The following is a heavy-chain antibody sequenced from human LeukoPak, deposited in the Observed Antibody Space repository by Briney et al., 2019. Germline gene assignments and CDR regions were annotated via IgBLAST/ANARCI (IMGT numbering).Heavy chain of an antibody. V-gene: IGHV3-48*03. CDR3: TRGYDTSAYYFYYYEYYMDV. Sequence: PGGSLRLSCAASGFTFSSYEMNWVRQAPGKGLEWVSYISSSCSTIYYADSVKGRFTISRDNAKDSLYLQMNSLRAEDTAVYYCTRGYDTSAYYFYYYEYYMDVWGKGTTVTISS. CDR1: GFTFSSYE. D-gene: IGHD3-22*01. J-gene: IGHJ6*03. CDR2: ISSSCSTI.